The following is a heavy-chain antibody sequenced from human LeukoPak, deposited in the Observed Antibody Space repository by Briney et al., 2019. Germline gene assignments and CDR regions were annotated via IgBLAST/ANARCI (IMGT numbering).Heavy chain of an antibody. D-gene: IGHD3-22*01. V-gene: IGHV5-51*01. CDR3: ARHQYYYDTRGYYIDY. CDR2: IDPGDSDT. Sequence: GESLKISCKASGYSFTRYWIGWVRQIPGKGLEWMGIIDPGDSDTRYSPSFQGQVTISADKSISTAYLQWNSLRASDTAMYYCARHQYYYDTRGYYIDYWGQGTLVTVSS. J-gene: IGHJ4*02. CDR1: GYSFTRYW.